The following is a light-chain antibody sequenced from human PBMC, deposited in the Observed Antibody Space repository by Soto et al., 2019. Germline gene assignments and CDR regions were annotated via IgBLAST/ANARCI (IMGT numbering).Light chain of an antibody. J-gene: IGKJ1*01. V-gene: IGKV3-15*01. Sequence: VMTQSPATLSVSPGERATLSCRASQSVSSNLAWYQQKPGQAPRLLIYGASTRATGIPARFSGSGSGTEFTLTISSLQSEDVAVYYCQQYNNWPPRTFGQGTKVDIK. CDR3: QQYNNWPPRT. CDR2: GAS. CDR1: QSVSSN.